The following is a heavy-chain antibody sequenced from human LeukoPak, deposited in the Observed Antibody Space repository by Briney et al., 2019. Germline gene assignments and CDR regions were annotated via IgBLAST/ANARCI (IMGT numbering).Heavy chain of an antibody. J-gene: IGHJ4*02. CDR2: TYYRSKWYN. D-gene: IGHD4-17*01. CDR3: ARGTVYGDYFVGGFDY. V-gene: IGHV6-1*01. Sequence: SQTLSLTCAISGDSVSSNSAAWNWIRQSPSRGLEWLGRTYYRSKWYNDYAVSVKSRITINPDTSKNQFSLQLNSVTPEDTAVYYCARGTVYGDYFVGGFDYWGQGTLVTVSS. CDR1: GDSVSSNSAA.